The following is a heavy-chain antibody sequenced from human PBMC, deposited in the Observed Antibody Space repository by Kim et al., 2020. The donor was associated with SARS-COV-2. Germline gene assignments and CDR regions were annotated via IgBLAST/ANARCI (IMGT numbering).Heavy chain of an antibody. J-gene: IGHJ4*02. CDR1: GFTFSSYA. CDR3: AKVGNRIRTYYYDSSGYYRGSGY. Sequence: GGSLRLSCAASGFTFSSYAMSWVRQAPGKGLEWVSAISGSGGSTYYADSVKGRFIISRDNSKNTLYLQMNSLRAEDTAVYYCAKVGNRIRTYYYDSSGYYRGSGYWGQGTLVTVSS. D-gene: IGHD3-22*01. CDR2: ISGSGGST. V-gene: IGHV3-23*01.